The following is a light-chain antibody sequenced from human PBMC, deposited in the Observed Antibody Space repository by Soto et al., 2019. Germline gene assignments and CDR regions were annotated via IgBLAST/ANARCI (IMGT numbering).Light chain of an antibody. J-gene: IGKJ1*01. V-gene: IGKV3-20*01. CDR2: DAS. CDR3: QHYGGSPLT. CDR1: QSASSSS. Sequence: EIVLTQSPGTLSLSPGERATLSFMASQSASSSSLAWYQQKPGQAPRLLIYDASIRATGIPNRFSGSASGTDFTLTISGLEPEDCAVYYCQHYGGSPLTFGQGTKVDIK.